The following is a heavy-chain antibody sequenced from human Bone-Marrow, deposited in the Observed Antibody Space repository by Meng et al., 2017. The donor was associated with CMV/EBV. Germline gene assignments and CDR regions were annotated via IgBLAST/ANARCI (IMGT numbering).Heavy chain of an antibody. CDR1: GFTFSDYY. V-gene: IGHV3-11*01. CDR2: ISVRGTTI. J-gene: IGHJ6*02. D-gene: IGHD3-10*01. CDR3: AREHISMVRGYGMDV. Sequence: SGFTFSDYYMTWIRQAPGKGLEWVSYISVRGTTIYYADSVKGRFTISRDNTKNSVYLQMSGLRAEDTAVYYCAREHISMVRGYGMDVWGQGTTVTVSS.